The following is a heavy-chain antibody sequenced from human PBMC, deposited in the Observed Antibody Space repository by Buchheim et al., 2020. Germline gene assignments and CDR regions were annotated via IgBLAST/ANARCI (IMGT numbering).Heavy chain of an antibody. D-gene: IGHD1-26*01. CDR1: GFSFDIYD. CDR2: IRYDGSLV. CDR3: VREMQPLHEMGASLDS. V-gene: IGHV3-33*01. Sequence: QVQLVESGGGVVQPGRSLRLSCAASGFSFDIYDLHWVRQAPGKGLEWVAFIRYDGSLVHYADSVEGRFTISRDNSKNTLYLQMNSLSAEDTALYYCVREMQPLHEMGASLDSWGQGIL. J-gene: IGHJ4*02.